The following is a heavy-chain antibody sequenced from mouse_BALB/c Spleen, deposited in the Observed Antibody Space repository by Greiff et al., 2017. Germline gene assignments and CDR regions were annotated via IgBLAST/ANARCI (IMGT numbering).Heavy chain of an antibody. V-gene: IGHV1-5*01. CDR3: TRRDYGSSYGGFAY. Sequence: DVKLQESGTVLARPGASVKMSCKASGYTFTSYWMHWVKQRPGQGLEWIGAIYPGNSDTSYNQKFKGKAKLTAVTSTSTAYMELSSLTNEDSAVYYCTRRDYGSSYGGFAYWGQGTLVTVSA. J-gene: IGHJ3*01. CDR1: GYTFTSYW. CDR2: IYPGNSDT. D-gene: IGHD1-1*01.